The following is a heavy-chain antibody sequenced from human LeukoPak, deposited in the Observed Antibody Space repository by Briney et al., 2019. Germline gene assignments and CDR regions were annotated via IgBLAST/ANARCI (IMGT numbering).Heavy chain of an antibody. D-gene: IGHD1-1*01. CDR1: GFTFSSYW. J-gene: IGHJ4*02. CDR2: INSDGSST. V-gene: IGHV3-74*01. CDR3: ATTKQARRYFDY. Sequence: PGGSLRLSCAASGFTFSSYWMHWVRQAPGKGLVWVSRINSDGSSTSYADSVKGRFTISRDNSKNTLYLQMNTLRADDTAVYYCATTKQARRYFDYWGQGILVTVSS.